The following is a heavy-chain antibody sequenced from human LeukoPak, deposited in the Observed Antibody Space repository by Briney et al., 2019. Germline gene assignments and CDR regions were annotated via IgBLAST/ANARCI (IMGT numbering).Heavy chain of an antibody. CDR3: ARSNMVRGVIISRPLDY. Sequence: ASVRVSCKASGYTFTSYDLNWVRQATGQGLEWMGWMNPNSGNKGYAQKFQGRVTMTRNTSISTAYMQLSSLRSEDTAVYYCARSNMVRGVIISRPLDYWGQGTLVTVSS. V-gene: IGHV1-8*01. D-gene: IGHD3-10*01. J-gene: IGHJ4*02. CDR1: GYTFTSYD. CDR2: MNPNSGNK.